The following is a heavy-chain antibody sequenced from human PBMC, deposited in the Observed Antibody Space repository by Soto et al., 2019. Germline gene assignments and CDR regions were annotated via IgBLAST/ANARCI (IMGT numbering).Heavy chain of an antibody. J-gene: IGHJ4*02. D-gene: IGHD3-16*01. Sequence: LRLSCAASGFKFSNYAMSWVRQAPGKGLEWVSLISATGGGTYYADPVKGRFTISRDNSHNTLYLQVHSLTAEDTAVYYCAKDRRAGGNSAFYFDFWRQGAQVTVSS. CDR1: GFKFSNYA. CDR2: ISATGGGT. V-gene: IGHV3-23*01. CDR3: AKDRRAGGNSAFYFDF.